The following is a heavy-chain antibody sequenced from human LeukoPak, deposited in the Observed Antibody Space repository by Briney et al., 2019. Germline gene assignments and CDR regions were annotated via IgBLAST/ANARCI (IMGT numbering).Heavy chain of an antibody. CDR1: GYMFPNYW. V-gene: IGHV5-51*04. Sequence: GESLKISCQGSGYMFPNYWIGWVRQMPGKGLEWMGIIYPGDSDTRYSPSFQGQVTISADKPNRTAYLQWSSLKASDTAMYYCARSLLTLRFGAFDIWGQGTMVTVSS. D-gene: IGHD3-16*01. CDR3: ARSLLTLRFGAFDI. CDR2: IYPGDSDT. J-gene: IGHJ3*02.